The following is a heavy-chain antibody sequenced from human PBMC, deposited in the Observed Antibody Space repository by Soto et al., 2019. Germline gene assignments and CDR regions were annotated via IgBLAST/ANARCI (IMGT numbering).Heavy chain of an antibody. CDR1: GFAFSGSA. CDR2: IRSKGHNYAT. J-gene: IGHJ5*02. V-gene: IGHV3-73*02. D-gene: IGHD3-16*01. Sequence: EVQLVESGGGLVQPGGSLKLSCAASGFAFSGSAMYWVRQASGKGPEWVGRIRSKGHNYATEYAASVKGRFTISRDDSKKTAYLQMNSLQTEDTAVYYCTRDLFSYDYSGMLWFAPWGQGTLVTVSS. CDR3: TRDLFSYDYSGMLWFAP.